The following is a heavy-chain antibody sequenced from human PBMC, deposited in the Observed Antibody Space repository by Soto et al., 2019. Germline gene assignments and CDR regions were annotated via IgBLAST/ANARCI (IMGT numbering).Heavy chain of an antibody. Sequence: QPGGSLRLSCAASGFTFSSYDMHWVRQGSGKGLEWVSSIASTGDPYYPGSVKGRFTISRENAKNSLYLHINSLTIGDTAVYYCAREGTGGGFDIWGQGTLVTVSS. CDR2: IASTGDP. CDR3: AREGTGGGFDI. J-gene: IGHJ3*02. CDR1: GFTFSSYD. D-gene: IGHD1-1*01. V-gene: IGHV3-13*04.